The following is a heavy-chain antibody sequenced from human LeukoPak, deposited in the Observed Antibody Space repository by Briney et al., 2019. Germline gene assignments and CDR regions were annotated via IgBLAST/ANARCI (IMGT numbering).Heavy chain of an antibody. CDR3: ATVGMTSYSSGWYNAFDI. V-gene: IGHV1-24*01. Sequence: ASVKVSCKVSGYTLTELSMHWVRQAPGKGLEWMGGFDPEDDETIYAQKFQGRVTMTEDTSTDTAYMELSSLRSEDTAVYYCATVGMTSYSSGWYNAFDIWGQGTMVTVSS. CDR1: GYTLTELS. D-gene: IGHD6-19*01. CDR2: FDPEDDET. J-gene: IGHJ3*02.